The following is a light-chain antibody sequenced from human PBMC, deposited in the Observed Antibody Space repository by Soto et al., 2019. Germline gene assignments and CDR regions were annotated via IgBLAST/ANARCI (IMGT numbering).Light chain of an antibody. V-gene: IGLV2-14*03. CDR1: SSDIGAHNF. CDR3: NSYTTSNTFV. Sequence: QSALTQPASVSGSPGQAITVSCSGTSSDIGAHNFVSWYQQHPGKAPKLIIYEVINRPSGVSDRFSGSKSGNTASLTISGLQPEDEADYYCNSYTTSNTFVFGSGTKVTVL. J-gene: IGLJ1*01. CDR2: EVI.